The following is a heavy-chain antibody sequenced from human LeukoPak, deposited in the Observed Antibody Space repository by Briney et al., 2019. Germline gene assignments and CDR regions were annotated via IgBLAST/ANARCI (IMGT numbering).Heavy chain of an antibody. CDR1: GFTVSSNH. CDR2: IYSGGTT. CDR3: ARDADYGGSPDAFDV. J-gene: IGHJ3*01. V-gene: IGHV3-53*01. D-gene: IGHD4-23*01. Sequence: PGGSLRLSCAAPGFTVSSNHMSWVRQAPGKGLKWVSIIYSGGTTYYADSVKGRFTISRDNSKNTLYLQMNTLRAEDTAVYYCARDADYGGSPDAFDVWGRGTIVTVSS.